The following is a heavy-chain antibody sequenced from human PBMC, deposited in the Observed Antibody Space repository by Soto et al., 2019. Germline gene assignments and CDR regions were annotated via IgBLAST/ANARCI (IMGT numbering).Heavy chain of an antibody. CDR1: GYTLNTYG. Sequence: QVQLVQSGAEVKKPGASVKVSCKASGYTLNTYGITWVRQAPGQGLEWMGWISANNDHTNYPQKLQGRVTMTTDTSTSTAHMERRSLTSDDTAVYCCARGTYCDSWGQGTLVTVSS. CDR2: ISANNDHT. V-gene: IGHV1-18*01. CDR3: ARGTYCDS. J-gene: IGHJ4*02.